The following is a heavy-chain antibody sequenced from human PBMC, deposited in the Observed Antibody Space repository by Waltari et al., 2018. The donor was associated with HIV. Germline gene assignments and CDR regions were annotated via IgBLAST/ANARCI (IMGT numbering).Heavy chain of an antibody. Sequence: QVQLQESGPGLVKPSQTLSLTCTVSGRSITSGSYYWIWIRKPAGKGLEWIGRVYISGSANYNPSLRSRVTMSLDTSKNQFSLKLSSVTAADTAVYYCARGLDILTGYYHWFSDLWGRGTLVTVSS. CDR2: VYISGSA. CDR3: ARGLDILTGYYHWFSDL. J-gene: IGHJ2*01. D-gene: IGHD3-9*01. CDR1: GRSITSGSYY. V-gene: IGHV4-61*02.